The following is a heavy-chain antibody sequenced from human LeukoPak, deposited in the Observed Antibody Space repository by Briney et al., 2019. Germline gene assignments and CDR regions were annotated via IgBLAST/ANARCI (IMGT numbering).Heavy chain of an antibody. CDR1: GYTVTSYA. CDR2: INAGNGNT. V-gene: IGHV1-3*01. D-gene: IGHD6-13*01. Sequence: ASVKVSCKASGYTVTSYAMHWVRQAPGQRLEWMGWINAGNGNTKDSQKFQGRVTITRDTSASTAYMELSSLRSEDTAVYYCARDPGIAAAGTSFDYWGQGTLVTVSS. CDR3: ARDPGIAAAGTSFDY. J-gene: IGHJ4*02.